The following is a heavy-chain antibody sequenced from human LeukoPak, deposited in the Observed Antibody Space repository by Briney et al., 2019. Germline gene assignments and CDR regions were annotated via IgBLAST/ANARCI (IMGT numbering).Heavy chain of an antibody. CDR2: IYYSGST. V-gene: IGHV4-30-4*01. CDR3: ARVGSSALFDY. D-gene: IGHD2-2*01. Sequence: PSQTLSFTCTFPGGPISSGDYYWSWIRHPPGKALEWIGYIYYSGSTYYNPSLKSRVTISVDTSKNQFSLKLSSVTAADTAVYYCARVGSSALFDYWGQGTLVTVSS. CDR1: GGPISSGDYY. J-gene: IGHJ4*02.